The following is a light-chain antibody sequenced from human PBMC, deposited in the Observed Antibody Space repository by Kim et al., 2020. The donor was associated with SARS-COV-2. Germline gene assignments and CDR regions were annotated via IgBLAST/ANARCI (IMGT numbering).Light chain of an antibody. CDR2: SAS. CDR1: QSVGKNY. V-gene: IGKV3-20*01. CDR3: QQYAASPLT. Sequence: EIVLTQSPGTLSLSPGERATLSCRASQSVGKNYLAWYQKKPGQAPRLLIHSASGRAPGIPDRFSGSGVGTDFTLTISRLEPEDSAVYYCQQYAASPLTFGVGSKVEIK. J-gene: IGKJ4*01.